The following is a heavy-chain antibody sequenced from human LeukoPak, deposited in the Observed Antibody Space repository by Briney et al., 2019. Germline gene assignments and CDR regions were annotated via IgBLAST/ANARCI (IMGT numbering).Heavy chain of an antibody. CDR2: IIPIFGTA. V-gene: IGHV1-69*13. D-gene: IGHD6-19*01. Sequence: SVKVSCKASGGTFSSYAISWVRQAPGQGLEWMGGIIPIFGTANYAQKFQGRVTITADESTSTAYMELSSLRSEDTAVYYCARTVVAGTQSLLYFQHRGQGTLVTVSS. CDR3: ARTVVAGTQSLLYFQH. CDR1: GGTFSSYA. J-gene: IGHJ1*01.